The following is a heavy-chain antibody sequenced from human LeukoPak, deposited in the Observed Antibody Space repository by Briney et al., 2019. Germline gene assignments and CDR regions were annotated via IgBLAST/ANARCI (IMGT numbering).Heavy chain of an antibody. V-gene: IGHV4-39*01. Sequence: SETLSLTCTVSGGSISSSSYYWGWIRQPPGKGLEWIGSIYYSGSTYYNPSLKSRVTISVDTSKNQFSLKLSSVTAADTAVYYCAALRSGTIFGVVIIPYFDHWGQGTLVTVSS. CDR3: AALRSGTIFGVVIIPYFDH. D-gene: IGHD3-3*01. CDR2: IYYSGST. CDR1: GGSISSSSYY. J-gene: IGHJ4*02.